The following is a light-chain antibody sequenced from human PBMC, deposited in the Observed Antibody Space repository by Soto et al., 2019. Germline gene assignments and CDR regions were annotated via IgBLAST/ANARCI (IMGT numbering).Light chain of an antibody. J-gene: IGKJ2*01. CDR2: GAS. V-gene: IGKV1-5*01. CDR1: QSISSW. Sequence: DIQMTQSPSTLSASVGDRVTITCRASQSISSWLAWYQQRPREAPKLLIYGASSLESGVPSRFSGSGSGTEFTLTIRSLQTTDFASDYCKQYLTSSPSFGQGTKFEI. CDR3: KQYLTSSPS.